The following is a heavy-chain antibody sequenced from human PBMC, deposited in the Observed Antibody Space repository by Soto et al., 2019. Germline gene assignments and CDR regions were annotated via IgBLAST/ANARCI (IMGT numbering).Heavy chain of an antibody. CDR2: ISYDGSNK. CDR1: GFTFSSYG. J-gene: IGHJ6*02. Sequence: QVQLVESGGGVVQPGRSLRLSCAASGFTFSSYGMHWVRQAPGKGLEGVAVISYDGSNKYYADSVKGRFTISRDNSKNTLYLQMNSLRAEATAVYYCAKERGSSDYYYDGMDVWGQGTTVTGSS. CDR3: AKERGSSDYYYDGMDV. D-gene: IGHD6-6*01. V-gene: IGHV3-30*18.